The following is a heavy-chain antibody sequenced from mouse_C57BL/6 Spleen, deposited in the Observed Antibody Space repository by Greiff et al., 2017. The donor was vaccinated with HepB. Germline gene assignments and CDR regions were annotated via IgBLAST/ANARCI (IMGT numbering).Heavy chain of an antibody. CDR2: IDPSDSET. V-gene: IGHV1-52*01. D-gene: IGHD3-3*01. J-gene: IGHJ1*03. Sequence: QVQLQQPGAELVRPGSSVKLSCKASGYTFTSYWMHWVKQRPIQGLEWIGNIDPSDSETHYNQKFKDKATLTVDKSSSTAYMQLSSLTSEDSAVYYCARSGTGLYWYFDVWGTGTTVTVSS. CDR3: ARSGTGLYWYFDV. CDR1: GYTFTSYW.